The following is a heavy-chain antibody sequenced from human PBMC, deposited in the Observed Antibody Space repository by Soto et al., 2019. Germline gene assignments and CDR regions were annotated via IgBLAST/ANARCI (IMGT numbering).Heavy chain of an antibody. D-gene: IGHD4-17*01. CDR3: AGDYGDYRPLDY. J-gene: IGHJ4*02. CDR2: IIPIFGTA. Sequence: QVQLVQSGAEVKKPGSSVKVSCKASGGTFSSYAISWVRQAPGQGLEWMGGIIPIFGTANYAQKFQVRVTIPADESTSTAYMELTSLRSEDTAVYYCAGDYGDYRPLDYWGQGTLVTVSS. CDR1: GGTFSSYA. V-gene: IGHV1-69*12.